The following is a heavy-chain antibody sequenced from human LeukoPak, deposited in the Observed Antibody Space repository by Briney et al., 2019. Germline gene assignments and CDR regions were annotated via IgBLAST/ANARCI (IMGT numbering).Heavy chain of an antibody. V-gene: IGHV4-4*07. Sequence: SETLSLTRTVSGGSISSYYWSWIRRPAGKGLEWIGRIYTSGSTNYNPSLKSRVTMSVDTSKNQFSLKLSSVTAADTAVYYCARELVITFGGVITQRDNWFDPWGQGTLVTVSS. CDR3: ARELVITFGGVITQRDNWFDP. CDR1: GGSISSYY. D-gene: IGHD3-16*01. CDR2: IYTSGST. J-gene: IGHJ5*02.